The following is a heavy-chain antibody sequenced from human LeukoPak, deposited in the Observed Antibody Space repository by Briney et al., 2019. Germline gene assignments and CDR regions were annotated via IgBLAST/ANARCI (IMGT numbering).Heavy chain of an antibody. CDR3: AKVLGYYYGSGSYYRGFDY. J-gene: IGHJ4*02. CDR2: ITGSGDSA. CDR1: GFTFSSYA. Sequence: GGSLRLSCAASGFTFSSYAMTWVRQAPGKGLEWVSAITGSGDSAYYSDSVKGRFTISRDNSKNTLYLQMNSLRAEDTAVYYCAKVLGYYYGSGSYYRGFDYWGQGTLVTVSS. D-gene: IGHD3-10*01. V-gene: IGHV3-23*01.